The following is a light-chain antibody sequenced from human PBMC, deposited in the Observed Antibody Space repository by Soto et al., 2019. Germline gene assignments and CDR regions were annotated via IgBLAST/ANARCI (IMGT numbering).Light chain of an antibody. CDR2: GAS. J-gene: IGKJ2*01. Sequence: IVMTQSPATLSVSPGERATLSCRASQSVSSNLAWYQQKPGQAPRLLIYGASTRATGIPARFSGSGSGTEFTLTISSLQSEDFAVYYWQQYNNWPLYPFGQGTKLEIK. CDR1: QSVSSN. V-gene: IGKV3D-15*01. CDR3: QQYNNWPLYP.